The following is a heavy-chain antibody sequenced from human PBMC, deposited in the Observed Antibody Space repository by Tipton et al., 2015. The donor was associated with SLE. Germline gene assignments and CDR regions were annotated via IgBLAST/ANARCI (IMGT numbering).Heavy chain of an antibody. V-gene: IGHV4-39*07. CDR1: GGSISSNSYY. J-gene: IGHJ5*02. Sequence: TLSLTCTVSGGSISSNSYYWGWFRQPPGKGLEWIASIFYTGTTYYNPSLKSRVTLSVDTSKNQCFLKLNSVTAADTAVYYCARRGVVSRFDPWGQGTLVTVSS. D-gene: IGHD2-8*02. CDR2: IFYTGTT. CDR3: ARRGVVSRFDP.